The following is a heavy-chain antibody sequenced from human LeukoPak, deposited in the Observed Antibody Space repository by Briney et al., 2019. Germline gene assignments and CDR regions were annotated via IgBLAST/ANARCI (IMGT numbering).Heavy chain of an antibody. Sequence: SQTLSLTCTVSGGSISSGDYYWSWIRQPPGKGLEWIGYIYYSGSTYYNPSLKSRVTISVDTSKNQFSPKLSSVTAADTAVYYCARFAGYSYKFDPWGQGTLVTVSS. J-gene: IGHJ5*02. V-gene: IGHV4-30-4*01. D-gene: IGHD5-18*01. CDR3: ARFAGYSYKFDP. CDR1: GGSISSGDYY. CDR2: IYYSGST.